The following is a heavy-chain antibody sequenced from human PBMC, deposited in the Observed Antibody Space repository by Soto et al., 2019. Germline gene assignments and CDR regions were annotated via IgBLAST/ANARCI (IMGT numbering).Heavy chain of an antibody. V-gene: IGHV1-18*01. Sequence: QVHLVQSGAEVKKPGASVKVSCKASGYTFTSYGITWVRQAPGQGLEWMGWISAHNGNTDYAQKPQGRVIVTSDTSTSTAYMELRGLISDDTAGYYCARGRYGDYWGQGALVTVSS. J-gene: IGHJ4*02. CDR3: ARGRYGDY. CDR2: ISAHNGNT. D-gene: IGHD1-1*01. CDR1: GYTFTSYG.